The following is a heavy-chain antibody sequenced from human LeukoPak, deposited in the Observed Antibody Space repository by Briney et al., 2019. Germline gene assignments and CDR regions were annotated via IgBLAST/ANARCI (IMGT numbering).Heavy chain of an antibody. J-gene: IGHJ4*02. V-gene: IGHV4-59*08. Sequence: SETLSLTCIVSGAYVTTYSWNWIRQSPGKGLEWIGYFALSGATSYSSSLKSRVTISRDTSKNQLSLKLTSVTAADTAVYYCARWGESEWGFGRWGPGTLVTVSS. D-gene: IGHD2-21*01. CDR1: GAYVTTYS. CDR2: FALSGAT. CDR3: ARWGESEWGFGR.